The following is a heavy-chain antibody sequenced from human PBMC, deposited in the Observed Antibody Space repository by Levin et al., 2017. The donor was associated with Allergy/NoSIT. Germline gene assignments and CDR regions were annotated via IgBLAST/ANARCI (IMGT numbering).Heavy chain of an antibody. CDR1: GFTFSSYA. J-gene: IGHJ4*02. CDR3: AKDLQDFWSGRRSVFFHYYFDY. D-gene: IGHD3-3*01. CDR2: ISGSGGST. Sequence: GGSLRLSCAASGFTFSSYAMSWVRQAPGKGLEWVSAISGSGGSTYYADSVKGRFTISRDNSKNTLYLQMNSLRAEDTAVYYCAKDLQDFWSGRRSVFFHYYFDYWGQGTLVTVSS. V-gene: IGHV3-23*01.